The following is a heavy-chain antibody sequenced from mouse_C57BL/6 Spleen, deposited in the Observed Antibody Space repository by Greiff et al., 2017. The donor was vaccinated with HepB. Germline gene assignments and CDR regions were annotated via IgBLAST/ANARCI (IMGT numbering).Heavy chain of an antibody. CDR2: ISSGSSTI. V-gene: IGHV5-17*01. J-gene: IGHJ4*01. Sequence: EVKLMESGGGLVKPGGSLKLSCAASGFTFSDYGMHWVRQAPEKGLEWVAYISSGSSTIYYADTVKGRITISRDNAKNTLFLQRTSLRSEDTAMYYCARDSNYDAMDYWGQGTSVTVSS. CDR3: ARDSNYDAMDY. D-gene: IGHD2-5*01. CDR1: GFTFSDYG.